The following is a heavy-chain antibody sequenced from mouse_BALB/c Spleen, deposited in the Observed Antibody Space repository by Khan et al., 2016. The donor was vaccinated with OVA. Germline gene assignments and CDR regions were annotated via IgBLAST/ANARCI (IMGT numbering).Heavy chain of an antibody. V-gene: IGHV1-76*01. CDR3: GREWGAWFPY. Sequence: QVQLKESGAELARPGASVKLSCKASGYTFSDYNINWVKQRTGQGLEWIGVIYPGSNNTYYNEQFKGKAILTADKSSSTAYMQLSSLTSEDSAVYFCGREWGAWFPYWGQGTLVTVSA. CDR2: IYPGSNNT. J-gene: IGHJ3*01. CDR1: GYTFSDYN.